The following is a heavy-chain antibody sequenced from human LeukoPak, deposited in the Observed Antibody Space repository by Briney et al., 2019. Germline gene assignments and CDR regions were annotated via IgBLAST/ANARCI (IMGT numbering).Heavy chain of an antibody. J-gene: IGHJ4*02. CDR2: IFSSGST. CDR1: GGSLSPYY. V-gene: IGHV4-4*09. Sequence: SETLSLTCSVSGGSLSPYYWSWIRQPPGKGLEWIGYIFSSGSTNYNPSLNSRVTISVDTSRNQFSLKLSSLTAADTAVYYCARRQIYFDYWGQGTLVTVSS. CDR3: ARRQIYFDY.